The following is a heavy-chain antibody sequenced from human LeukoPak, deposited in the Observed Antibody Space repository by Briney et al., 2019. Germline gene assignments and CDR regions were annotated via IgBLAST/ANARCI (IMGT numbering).Heavy chain of an antibody. CDR1: GFTFSSYA. Sequence: GGSLRLSCAASGFTFSSYAMSWVRQAPGKGLEWVSAISGSGGSTYYADSVKGRFTISRDNSKNTLYLQMNSLRAEDTAVYYCAKGLITVGGVIVNPLDYWGQGTLVTVSS. CDR3: AKGLITVGGVIVNPLDY. CDR2: ISGSGGST. D-gene: IGHD3-16*02. J-gene: IGHJ4*02. V-gene: IGHV3-23*01.